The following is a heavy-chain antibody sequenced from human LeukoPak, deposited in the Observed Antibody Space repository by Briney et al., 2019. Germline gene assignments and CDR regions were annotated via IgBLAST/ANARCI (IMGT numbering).Heavy chain of an antibody. J-gene: IGHJ3*02. CDR1: GGTFSSYA. Sequence: SVKVSWKASGGTFSSYAISWLRQARGQGLEWMGRIIPIFGTANYAQKFQGRVTITTDESTSTAYMELSSLRSEDTAVYYCARDKDYGDAFDIWGQGTMVTVSS. CDR3: ARDKDYGDAFDI. D-gene: IGHD4-17*01. V-gene: IGHV1-69*05. CDR2: IIPIFGTA.